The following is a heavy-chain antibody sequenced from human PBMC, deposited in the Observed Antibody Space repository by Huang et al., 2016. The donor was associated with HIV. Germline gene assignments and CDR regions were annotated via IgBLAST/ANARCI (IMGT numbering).Heavy chain of an antibody. CDR3: ARVVYSYGMH. Sequence: QLVESGGGLVQPGGSLRLACAASGFTFTRYDMNWVRQAPVKGLEWVSYINRGSTTIHYADSVKGRFTISREDDKNSVYLQMNSLRADDTAIYYCARVVYSYGMHWGQGSLVIVSS. D-gene: IGHD5-18*01. V-gene: IGHV3-48*04. J-gene: IGHJ4*02. CDR2: INRGSTTI. CDR1: GFTFTRYD.